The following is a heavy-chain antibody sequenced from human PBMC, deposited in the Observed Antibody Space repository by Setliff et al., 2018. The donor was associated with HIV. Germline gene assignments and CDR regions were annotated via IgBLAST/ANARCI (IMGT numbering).Heavy chain of an antibody. CDR1: GYTFTSYH. D-gene: IGHD3-16*01. V-gene: IGHV1-46*01. CDR2: INPSVART. CDR3: ARVASGSSRGSFDF. J-gene: IGHJ4*02. Sequence: GASVKVSCKASGYTFTSYHLHWVRQAPGRGLEWMGRINPSVARTSYAQKFQGRVTMTSDTSTRTVYMELRSLRSEDTAVYYCARVASGSSRGSFDFWGQGTLVTVSS.